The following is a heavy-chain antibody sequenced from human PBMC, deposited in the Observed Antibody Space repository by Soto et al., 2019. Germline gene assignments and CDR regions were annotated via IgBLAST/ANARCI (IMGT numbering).Heavy chain of an antibody. J-gene: IGHJ4*02. D-gene: IGHD3-9*01. Sequence: QVQLQESGPGLVKPSQTLSLTCTVSGGSISSGGYYWSWIRQHPGKGLEWIGYIYYSGSTYYNPSRKSRVTISVDTSKNQFSLKLSSVTAADTAVYYCARVGPLRYFDWLLEGGFWAFDYWGQGTLVTVSS. CDR3: ARVGPLRYFDWLLEGGFWAFDY. CDR1: GGSISSGGYY. V-gene: IGHV4-31*03. CDR2: IYYSGST.